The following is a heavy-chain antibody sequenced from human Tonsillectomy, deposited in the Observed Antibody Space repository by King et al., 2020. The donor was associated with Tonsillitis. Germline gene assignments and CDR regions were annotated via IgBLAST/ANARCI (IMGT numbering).Heavy chain of an antibody. CDR1: GFTFSDYA. CDR2: ISYDGSVK. V-gene: IGHV3-30-3*01. Sequence: VQLVESGGGVVQPGRSLRLSCAASGFTFSDYAMHWVRQAPGKGLEWVATISYDGSVKYYADSVKGRFTISRDNSKNTLFLQMNSLRAEDTAVFYCARGRYYYDISGYFDYWGQGTLVTVSS. J-gene: IGHJ4*02. D-gene: IGHD3-22*01. CDR3: ARGRYYYDISGYFDY.